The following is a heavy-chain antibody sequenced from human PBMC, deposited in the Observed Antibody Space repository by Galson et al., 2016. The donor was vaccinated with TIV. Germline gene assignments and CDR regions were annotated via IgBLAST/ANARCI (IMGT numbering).Heavy chain of an antibody. D-gene: IGHD5-18*01. CDR3: AKDRNTAFDTYYHYYGMDV. Sequence: SVKVSCKASGYKFIGYHVHWVRQAPGQGLEWMGWIKPNRGDTNVAQKFRGRVTMTRDTSITTAYLELSGLRSDDTAVYYCAKDRNTAFDTYYHYYGMDVWGQGTTVTVSS. V-gene: IGHV1-2*02. CDR2: IKPNRGDT. CDR1: GYKFIGYH. J-gene: IGHJ6*02.